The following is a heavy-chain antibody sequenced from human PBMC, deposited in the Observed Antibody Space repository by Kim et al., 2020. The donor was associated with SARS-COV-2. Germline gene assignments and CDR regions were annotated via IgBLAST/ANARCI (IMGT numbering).Heavy chain of an antibody. D-gene: IGHD4-17*01. J-gene: IGHJ6*02. V-gene: IGHV3-48*02. Sequence: VKGRFTIPRDNATNSLYLPMNSLRDEDTAVYYCARDRTVMGYYYYYGMDVWGQGTTVTVSS. CDR3: ARDRTVMGYYYYYGMDV.